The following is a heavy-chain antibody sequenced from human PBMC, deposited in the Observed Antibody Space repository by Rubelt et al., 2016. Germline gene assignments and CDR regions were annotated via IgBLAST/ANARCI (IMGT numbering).Heavy chain of an antibody. CDR2: ISASGGTT. D-gene: IGHD4-17*01. CDR3: ATGVTDRATVTTPLGY. V-gene: IGHV3-23*01. J-gene: IGHJ4*02. Sequence: GKGLEWLSGISASGGTTYYADSVKGRFTISRANPESTLYLEMNSLRAEDTAVYSCATGVTDRATVTTPLGYWGQGTLVTVSS.